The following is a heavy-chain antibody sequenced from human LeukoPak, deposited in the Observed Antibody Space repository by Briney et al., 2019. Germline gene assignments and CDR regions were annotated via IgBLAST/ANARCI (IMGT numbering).Heavy chain of an antibody. CDR3: AKDGRYYGSGSYDYYYMDV. CDR2: ISYDGVHK. Sequence: GRSLRLSCAASGFPFSSYAVHWVRQAPGKGLEWVAFISYDGVHKYYADSVKGRFTIPRDNSRDTLHLQVNSLRPEDTAIYYCAKDGRYYGSGSYDYYYMDVWGKGTTVTVSS. J-gene: IGHJ6*03. CDR1: GFPFSSYA. D-gene: IGHD3-10*01. V-gene: IGHV3-30-3*01.